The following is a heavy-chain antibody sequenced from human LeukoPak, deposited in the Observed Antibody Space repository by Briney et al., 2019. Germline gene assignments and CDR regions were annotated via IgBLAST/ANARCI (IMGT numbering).Heavy chain of an antibody. CDR3: ARDVYCSGGSCYLRHYYGMDV. D-gene: IGHD2-15*01. J-gene: IGHJ6*02. V-gene: IGHV1-69*04. CDR1: GGTFSSYA. Sequence: GASVKVSCKASGGTFSSYAISWVRQAPGQGLEWMGRIIPILGIANYAQKFQGRVTITADKSTSPAYMELSSLRTEDTAVYYCARDVYCSGGSCYLRHYYGMDVWGQGTTVTVSS. CDR2: IIPILGIA.